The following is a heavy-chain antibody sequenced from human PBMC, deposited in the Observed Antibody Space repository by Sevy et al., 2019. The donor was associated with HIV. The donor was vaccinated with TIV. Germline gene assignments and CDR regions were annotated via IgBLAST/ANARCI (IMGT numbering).Heavy chain of an antibody. CDR1: GLRFSNYN. J-gene: IGHJ6*02. D-gene: IGHD6-13*01. Sequence: GSLRLSCAASGLRFSNYNMNWVRQAPGQGLEWVACISNSSSYIYYVDSVKGRLTISRDNAKNSLYLQMNSLRAEDTAVYYCASEKEQLVLWPYYGMDVWGQGTTVTVSS. CDR2: ISNSSSYI. CDR3: ASEKEQLVLWPYYGMDV. V-gene: IGHV3-21*01.